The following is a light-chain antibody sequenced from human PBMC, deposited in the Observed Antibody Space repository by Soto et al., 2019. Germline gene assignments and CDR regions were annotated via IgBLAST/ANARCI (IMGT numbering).Light chain of an antibody. CDR2: GAT. CDR3: QQLNGSPWT. V-gene: IGKV1-9*01. J-gene: IGKJ1*01. Sequence: IKLNQSPSSLSASVGDRVTITCRATPAIASFLAWYQQKPGTAPKLLIYGATTLQSGVPSRFSGSRSGTDYTLTIGSLQPEDFATYYCQQLNGSPWTFGQGTKVDI. CDR1: PAIASF.